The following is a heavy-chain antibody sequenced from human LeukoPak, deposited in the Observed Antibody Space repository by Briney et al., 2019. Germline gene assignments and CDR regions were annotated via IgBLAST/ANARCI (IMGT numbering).Heavy chain of an antibody. CDR3: ARHVYGEYGPGDY. Sequence: SETLSLTCTVSGDSFSSSSHYWGWLRQPPGRGLEWIGSIRNSGNTYYSPSLKSRVTISVDTSKNQFSLKLSSVTAADTAVYYCARHVYGEYGPGDYWGQGILVTVPS. J-gene: IGHJ4*02. CDR2: IRNSGNT. CDR1: GDSFSSSSHY. D-gene: IGHD4-17*01. V-gene: IGHV4-39*01.